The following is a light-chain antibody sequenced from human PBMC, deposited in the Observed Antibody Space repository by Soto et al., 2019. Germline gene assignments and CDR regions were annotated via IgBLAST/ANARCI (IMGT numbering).Light chain of an antibody. CDR1: QNVYNS. CDR3: LQDYSYPLT. V-gene: IGKV3-15*01. Sequence: EMAMTQSPATLSVSPGERAIISCRASQNVYNSLAWYQQKPGQAPKLLIFDASTWATGIPARFSGSGSGTEFTLTISGLQSEDFATYYCLQDYSYPLTFGQGTKVDIK. J-gene: IGKJ1*01. CDR2: DAS.